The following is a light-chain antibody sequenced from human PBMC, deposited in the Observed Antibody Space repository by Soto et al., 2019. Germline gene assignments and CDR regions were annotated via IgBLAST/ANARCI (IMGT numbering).Light chain of an antibody. J-gene: IGKJ1*01. V-gene: IGKV3-15*01. Sequence: EIVMTQSLATLSVSPGERATLSCRASQSVSSNLAWYQQKPGQAPRLLIYGASTRATGIPARFSGSGSGTEFTLTISSLQSEDFAVYYCQQYNSWPRTFGQGTKVDIK. CDR2: GAS. CDR3: QQYNSWPRT. CDR1: QSVSSN.